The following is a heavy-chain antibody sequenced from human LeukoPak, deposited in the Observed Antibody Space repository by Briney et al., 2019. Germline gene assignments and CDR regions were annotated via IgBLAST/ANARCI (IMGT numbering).Heavy chain of an antibody. J-gene: IGHJ3*02. CDR1: GSTFSS. D-gene: IGHD3-16*01. V-gene: IGHV3-48*03. CDR2: ISSSGATI. Sequence: PGGSLTLSCAASGSTFSSTSTYDFNWVRQPPGKALEWVSYISSSGATIYYADSVKGRFTVSRDDAKNSLYLQMNSLRAEDTAIYYCARDLVSGAYTFDIWGQGTMVTVSS. CDR3: ARDLVSGAYTFDI.